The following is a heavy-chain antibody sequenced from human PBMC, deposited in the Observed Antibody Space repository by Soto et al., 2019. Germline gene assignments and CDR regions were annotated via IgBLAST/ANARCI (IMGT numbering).Heavy chain of an antibody. Sequence: PSETLCLTCTVSGGSISSSSYYWGWIRQPPGKGLEWIGSIYYSGSTYYNPSLKSRVTISVDTSKNQFSLKLSSVTAADTAVYYCARQVEPVWFDPWGQGNLVTVSS. CDR2: IYYSGST. V-gene: IGHV4-39*01. CDR1: GGSISSSSYY. CDR3: ARQVEPVWFDP. J-gene: IGHJ5*02.